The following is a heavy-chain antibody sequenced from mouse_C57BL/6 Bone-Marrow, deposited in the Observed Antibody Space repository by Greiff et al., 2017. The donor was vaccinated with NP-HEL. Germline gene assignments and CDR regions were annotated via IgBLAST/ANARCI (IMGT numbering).Heavy chain of an antibody. CDR2: IWSDGST. Sequence: VQLKESGPGLVAPSQSLSITCTVSGFSLTSYGVHWVRQPPGKGLEWLVVIWSDGSTTYNSALKSRLSISKDNSKSQVFLKMNSLQTDDTAMYYCARHEGYYPYYYAMDYWGQGTSVTVSS. V-gene: IGHV2-6-1*01. CDR3: ARHEGYYPYYYAMDY. J-gene: IGHJ4*01. CDR1: GFSLTSYG. D-gene: IGHD2-3*01.